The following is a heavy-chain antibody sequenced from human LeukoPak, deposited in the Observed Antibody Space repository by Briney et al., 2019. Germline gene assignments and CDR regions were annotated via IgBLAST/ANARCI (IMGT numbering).Heavy chain of an antibody. V-gene: IGHV1-8*03. J-gene: IGHJ4*02. D-gene: IGHD6-13*01. CDR2: MNPNSGNT. CDR3: ARRTAAGTSWIYYFDY. CDR1: GYIFTDYY. Sequence: GASVKVSCKASGYIFTDYYMHWVRQATGQGLEWMGWMNPNSGNTGYAQKFQGRVTITRNTSISTAYMELSSLRSEDTAVYYCARRTAAGTSWIYYFDYWGQGTLVTVSS.